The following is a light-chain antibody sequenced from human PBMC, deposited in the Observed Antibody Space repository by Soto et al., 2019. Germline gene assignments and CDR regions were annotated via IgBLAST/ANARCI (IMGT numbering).Light chain of an antibody. Sequence: QSVLTQPPSASGSPGQSVTISCTGTSSDVGGYNYVSWYQQHPGKAPKLMIYEFSKRPSGVPDRSSGSKSGNTASLTVSGLQAEDEADYYCSSYAGSNIWVFGGGTKLTVL. V-gene: IGLV2-8*01. J-gene: IGLJ3*02. CDR2: EFS. CDR3: SSYAGSNIWV. CDR1: SSDVGGYNY.